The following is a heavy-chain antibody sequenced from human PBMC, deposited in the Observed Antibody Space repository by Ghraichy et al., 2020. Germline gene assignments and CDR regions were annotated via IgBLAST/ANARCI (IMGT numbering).Heavy chain of an antibody. CDR3: ARHTLKIAVAHHNFDY. J-gene: IGHJ4*01. Sequence: SETLSLTCTVSGGSISSSSYYWGWIRQPPGKGLEWIGSIYYSGSTYYNPSLKSRVTISVDTSKNQFSLKLSSVTAADTAVYYCARHTLKIAVAHHNFDYWGHGTLVTVSS. D-gene: IGHD6-19*01. V-gene: IGHV4-39*01. CDR2: IYYSGST. CDR1: GGSISSSSYY.